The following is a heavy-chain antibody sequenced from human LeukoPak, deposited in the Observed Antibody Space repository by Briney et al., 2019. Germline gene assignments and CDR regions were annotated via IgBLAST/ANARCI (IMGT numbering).Heavy chain of an antibody. J-gene: IGHJ4*02. CDR3: ARKAGYYYGSGDY. V-gene: IGHV3-23*01. Sequence: GGSLRLSCAASGFTFSSYSMSWVRQAPGKGLEWVSTICGSGGTTYYADSVKGLFTISRDNSKNTLYLQMHSLRAEDTAVYYCARKAGYYYGSGDYWGQGTLVSVSS. CDR2: ICGSGGTT. CDR1: GFTFSSYS. D-gene: IGHD3-10*01.